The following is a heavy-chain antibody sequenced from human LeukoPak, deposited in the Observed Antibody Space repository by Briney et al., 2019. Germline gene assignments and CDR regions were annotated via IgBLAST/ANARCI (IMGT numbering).Heavy chain of an antibody. CDR2: VSSSSSTR. CDR3: ARDPGYCGRTSCYAVWNFDS. V-gene: IGHV3-48*02. D-gene: IGHD2-2*01. Sequence: GRSLRLSCAASGFTFSSYNINWVRQAPGKGLEWVSYVSSSSSTRYYADSVKGRFTISRENDKNSLSLEMNSLRDEDTAVYSCARDPGYCGRTSCYAVWNFDSWGQGTLVTVSS. CDR1: GFTFSSYN. J-gene: IGHJ4*02.